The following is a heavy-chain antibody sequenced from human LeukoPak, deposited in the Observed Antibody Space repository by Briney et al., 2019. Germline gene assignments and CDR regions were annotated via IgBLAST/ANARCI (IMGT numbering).Heavy chain of an antibody. V-gene: IGHV4-39*07. Sequence: PSETLSLTCTVSGGSISSSSYYWGWIRQPPGKVLEWVGSIYYSGSTYYNPSLKSRVTISVDTSKNQFSLKLSSVTAADTAAYYCARDYYDSSGPSEWGQGTLVTVSS. J-gene: IGHJ4*02. CDR3: ARDYYDSSGPSE. CDR2: IYYSGST. D-gene: IGHD3-22*01. CDR1: GGSISSSSYY.